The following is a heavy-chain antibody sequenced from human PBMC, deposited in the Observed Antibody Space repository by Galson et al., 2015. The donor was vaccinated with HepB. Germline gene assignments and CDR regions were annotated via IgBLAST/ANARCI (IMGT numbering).Heavy chain of an antibody. CDR2: IWSNGSNR. J-gene: IGHJ4*01. CDR1: GFTFNRYG. Sequence: SLRLSCAVSGFTFNRYGMHWVRQAPGKGLEWVALIWSNGSNRYYSNSVMGRFTLSIDNSKNTLYLEMNSLRAEDTAVYYCARAMAIAAPASFDLWGHGTLVTVSS. V-gene: IGHV3-33*01. D-gene: IGHD6-25*01. CDR3: ARAMAIAAPASFDL.